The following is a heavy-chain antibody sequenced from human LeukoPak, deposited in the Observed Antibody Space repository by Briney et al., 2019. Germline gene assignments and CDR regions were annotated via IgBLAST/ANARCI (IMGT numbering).Heavy chain of an antibody. V-gene: IGHV1-2*02. CDR1: AYTFTGYY. D-gene: IGHD6-19*01. Sequence: ASVKVSCKTSAYTFTGYYMRWVRQAPGQGLEWMGWINPDSGGTNYAQKFQGRVTMTRDTSISTAYMEVRRLRSDDTAVYYCAREGSGWYGNFDYWGQGTLVTVSS. J-gene: IGHJ4*02. CDR2: INPDSGGT. CDR3: AREGSGWYGNFDY.